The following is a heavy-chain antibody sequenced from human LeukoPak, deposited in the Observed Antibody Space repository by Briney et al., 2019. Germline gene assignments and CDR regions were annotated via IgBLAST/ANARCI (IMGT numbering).Heavy chain of an antibody. CDR2: IYSGGST. D-gene: IGHD2-21*02. Sequence: GGSLRLSCAASGFTFSSYWMQWVRQAPGKGLEWVSIIYSGGSTYSADSVKGRFTISRHNSKNTLDLQMNSLRAEDTAVYYCARGVVVTAELDYWGQGTLVTVSS. CDR1: GFTFSSYW. CDR3: ARGVVVTAELDY. V-gene: IGHV3-53*04. J-gene: IGHJ4*02.